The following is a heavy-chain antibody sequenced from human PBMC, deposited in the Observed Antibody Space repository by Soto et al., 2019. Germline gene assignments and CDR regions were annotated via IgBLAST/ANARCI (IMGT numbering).Heavy chain of an antibody. V-gene: IGHV1-46*01. CDR3: ARDAVRGDGC. CDR2: INPRGFFT. J-gene: IGHJ4*02. D-gene: IGHD3-10*01. CDR1: GYTFTSYN. Sequence: QVQLVQSGAEVKKPGASVKVSCKASGYTFTSYNIHWVRQAPGQGLEWVGMINPRGFFTTYAQKFRGRVTMTGDTSTSVVYMELTNLRSEDTAVYYCARDAVRGDGCWGQGTLVTVSS.